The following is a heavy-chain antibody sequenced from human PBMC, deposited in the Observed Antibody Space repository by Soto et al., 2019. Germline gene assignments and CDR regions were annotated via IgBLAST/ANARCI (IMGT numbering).Heavy chain of an antibody. J-gene: IGHJ4*02. V-gene: IGHV3-23*01. D-gene: IGHD3-16*01. CDR1: GFIFSTTA. CDR2: ISGSGVST. CDR3: AAVMGSDYDYVWGSLTFDD. Sequence: GWSLRLSCAASGFIFSTTAMTLVRQAPGKGLEWVSTISGSGVSTYYTDSVKGRFTISRDNSKNTLYLQMNSLRAEDTAVYFCAAVMGSDYDYVWGSLTFDDLGQETLVTVSS.